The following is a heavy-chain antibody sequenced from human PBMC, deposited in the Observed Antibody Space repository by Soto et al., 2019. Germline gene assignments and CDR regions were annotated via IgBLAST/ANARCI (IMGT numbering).Heavy chain of an antibody. CDR3: AREFRDGSNTRLAFDP. CDR2: MYAGGTT. J-gene: IGHJ5*02. Sequence: EMQLVQSEEGLVQPGGSLRLSCAASGFTVSSSYMTWVRHVPGKGLEWVSVMYAGGTTYYANSVKGRFTFSRDNSKNMMYLQMNNLRAEDTAMYYCAREFRDGSNTRLAFDPRGQGTLVTVSS. V-gene: IGHV3-66*01. CDR1: GFTVSSSY. D-gene: IGHD6-6*01.